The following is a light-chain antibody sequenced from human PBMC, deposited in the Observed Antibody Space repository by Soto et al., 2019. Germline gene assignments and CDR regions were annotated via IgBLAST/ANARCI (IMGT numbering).Light chain of an antibody. CDR3: EYYGSSIT. CDR2: GTS. Sequence: ETVFTQSPCTLSLSPGERATLSCRASQSVSNNYLAWYQQKPGQAPRLLIHGTSNRATGIPDRFSGSGSGTDFTLTFSRLEPEDFAVYYCEYYGSSITFGGGTKVDI. V-gene: IGKV3-20*01. CDR1: QSVSNNY. J-gene: IGKJ4*01.